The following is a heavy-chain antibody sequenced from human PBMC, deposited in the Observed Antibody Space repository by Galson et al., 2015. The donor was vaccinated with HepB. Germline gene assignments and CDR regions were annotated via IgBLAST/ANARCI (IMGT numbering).Heavy chain of an antibody. V-gene: IGHV1-69-2*01. CDR1: GYTFGDYY. D-gene: IGHD5/OR15-5a*01. Sequence: VKVSCKVSGYTFGDYYIHWVQQAPAKGLEWMGVVDPEDGETIYAEKFQDRVTIIADTATDTAYMELASLRSEDTAVYYCATGLYSVHFLMNFDFWGQGSLVTVSS. CDR2: VDPEDGET. J-gene: IGHJ4*02. CDR3: ATGLYSVHFLMNFDF.